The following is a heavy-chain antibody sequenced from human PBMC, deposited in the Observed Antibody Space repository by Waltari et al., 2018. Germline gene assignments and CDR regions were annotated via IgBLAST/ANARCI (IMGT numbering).Heavy chain of an antibody. V-gene: IGHV3-21*01. J-gene: IGHJ4*02. Sequence: EVQLVESGGGLVKPGGSLRLSCAASGFTFSSYSMNWVRQAPGKGLEWVSSISSSSSYIYYADSVKGRCTISRDNAKNTLYLQMNSLRAEDTAVYYCAREGTGGSYVIDYWGQGTLVTVSS. CDR2: ISSSSSYI. CDR1: GFTFSSYS. D-gene: IGHD1-26*01. CDR3: AREGTGGSYVIDY.